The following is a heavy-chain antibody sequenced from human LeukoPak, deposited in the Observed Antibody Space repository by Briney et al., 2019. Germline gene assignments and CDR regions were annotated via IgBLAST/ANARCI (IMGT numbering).Heavy chain of an antibody. D-gene: IGHD5-18*01. CDR2: IYYSGST. CDR1: GGSISSGGYY. CDR3: ARVDTAMAADY. J-gene: IGHJ4*02. Sequence: PSQTLSLTCTVSGGSISSGGYYWSWIRQHPGKGLEWIGYIYYSGSTNYNPSLKSRVTISVDTSKNQFSLKLSSVTAADTAVYYCARVDTAMAADYWGQGTLVTVSS. V-gene: IGHV4-31*03.